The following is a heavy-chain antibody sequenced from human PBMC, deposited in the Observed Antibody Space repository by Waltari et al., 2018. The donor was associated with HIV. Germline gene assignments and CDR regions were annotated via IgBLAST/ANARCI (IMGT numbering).Heavy chain of an antibody. D-gene: IGHD3-3*01. J-gene: IGHJ5*02. V-gene: IGHV6-1*01. CDR3: ARGWDYDFWSGLEGGKFDP. CDR1: GDSVSSNTAA. CDR2: TYYRSKLYI. Sequence: QVQLQQSGPGLVMPSQTISLTCDISGDSVSSNTAARNGTRQSPSRGLQWLESTYYRSKLYIDYTGSVKSRITLNPDTSKNHFSLQLNSVTPEDTAVYCCARGWDYDFWSGLEGGKFDPWGLGTLVTVSS.